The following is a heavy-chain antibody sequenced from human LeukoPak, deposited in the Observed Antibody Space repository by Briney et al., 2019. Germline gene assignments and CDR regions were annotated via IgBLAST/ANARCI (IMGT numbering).Heavy chain of an antibody. J-gene: IGHJ3*02. CDR3: AREAPQYYYDSSGYYADAFDI. Sequence: SQTLSLTCTVSSGSISSGGYYWSWIRQHPGKGLEWIGYIYYSGSTYYNPSLKSRVTISVDTSKNQFSLKLSSVTAADTAVYYCAREAPQYYYDSSGYYADAFDIWGQGTMVTVSS. V-gene: IGHV4-31*03. CDR1: SGSISSGGYY. CDR2: IYYSGST. D-gene: IGHD3-22*01.